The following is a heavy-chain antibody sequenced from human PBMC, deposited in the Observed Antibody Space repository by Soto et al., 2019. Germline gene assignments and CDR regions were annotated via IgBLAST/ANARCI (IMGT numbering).Heavy chain of an antibody. Sequence: SETLSLTCTVSGGSISSYYWSWIRQPPGKGLEWIGYVHDSWGSHYNPSLKSRVAISLDTSKSQFSLKLTSVTATATAVYYCGRQGLGAISGLVDGWGQGTTVTVYS. CDR3: GRQGLGAISGLVDG. V-gene: IGHV4-59*08. D-gene: IGHD6-25*01. J-gene: IGHJ6*02. CDR2: VHDSWGS. CDR1: GGSISSYY.